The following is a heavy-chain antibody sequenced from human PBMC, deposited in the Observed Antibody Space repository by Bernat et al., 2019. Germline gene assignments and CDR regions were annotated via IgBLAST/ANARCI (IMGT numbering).Heavy chain of an antibody. CDR1: GFTFSSYA. D-gene: IGHD3-16*02. CDR3: AAGTADMSTLGGPIVIAYAYYGGMDV. Sequence: EVQLLESGGGLVQPGGSLRLSCAASGFTFSSYAMTWVRQAPGKGLERVPSINSTGCSTYYAGPVTGRFTISRDNSKNTLYVQMNSVGGDEKDIYDCAAGTADMSTLGGPIVIAYAYYGGMDVWGQGTTVTVSS. CDR2: INSTGCST. J-gene: IGHJ6*02. V-gene: IGHV3-23*01.